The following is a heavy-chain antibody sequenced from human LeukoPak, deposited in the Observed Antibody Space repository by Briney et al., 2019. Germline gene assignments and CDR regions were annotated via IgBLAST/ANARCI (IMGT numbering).Heavy chain of an antibody. CDR3: ARSPRGVVVPAAVDY. Sequence: PGGSLRLSCAVSGFTFSSYEMNWVRQAPGKGLEWVSYISSSGSTIYYADSVKGRFTISRDNAKNSLYLQMNSLRAEDTAVYYCARSPRGVVVPAAVDYWGQGTLVTVSS. CDR2: ISSSGSTI. V-gene: IGHV3-48*03. D-gene: IGHD2-2*01. CDR1: GFTFSSYE. J-gene: IGHJ4*02.